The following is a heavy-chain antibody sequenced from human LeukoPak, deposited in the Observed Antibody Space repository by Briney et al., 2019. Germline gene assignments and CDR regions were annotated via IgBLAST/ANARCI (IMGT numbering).Heavy chain of an antibody. V-gene: IGHV3-21*01. D-gene: IGHD3-22*01. Sequence: PGGSLRLSCAASGFTFSSYSMNWVRQAPGKGLEWVSSISSSSSYIYYADSVKGRFTISRDNAKNSLYLQMNSLRAEDTAVYYCARDKVNYYDSSGQDYWGQGTLVTVSS. CDR1: GFTFSSYS. CDR2: ISSSSSYI. J-gene: IGHJ4*02. CDR3: ARDKVNYYDSSGQDY.